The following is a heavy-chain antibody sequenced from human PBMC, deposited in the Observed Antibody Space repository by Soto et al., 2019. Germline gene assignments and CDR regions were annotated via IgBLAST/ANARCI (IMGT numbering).Heavy chain of an antibody. CDR3: TLQDTLRMAFDP. Sequence: QITLKESGPALVKPTQTLTLTCTFSGFPLSTSGVGVGWIRQPQGKDLEWLALIYWDDDKRYSPSLKNRLTITKDNPKNKVVLTMTNVDPVDTAKYVCTLQDTLRMAFDPWGQGTLVTVAA. CDR2: IYWDDDK. D-gene: IGHD2-8*01. J-gene: IGHJ5*02. V-gene: IGHV2-5*02. CDR1: GFPLSTSGVG.